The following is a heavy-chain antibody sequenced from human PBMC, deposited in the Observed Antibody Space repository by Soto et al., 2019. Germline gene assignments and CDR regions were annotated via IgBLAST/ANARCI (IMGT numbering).Heavy chain of an antibody. Sequence: QVQLVQSGAEVKKPGASVKVSCKASGYTFTSYAMHWVRQAPGQRLEWMGWINAGNGNTKYSQKFQGRVTITRDKAASTAYMELSILRSEDTAVYYCAEDYYDSSGYYPPALLFDYWGLGTMVTVSS. J-gene: IGHJ4*02. V-gene: IGHV1-3*01. CDR3: AEDYYDSSGYYPPALLFDY. D-gene: IGHD3-22*01. CDR1: GYTFTSYA. CDR2: INAGNGNT.